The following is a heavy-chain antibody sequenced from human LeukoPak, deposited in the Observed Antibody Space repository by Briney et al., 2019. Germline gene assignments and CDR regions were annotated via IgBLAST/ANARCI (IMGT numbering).Heavy chain of an antibody. CDR1: GFTFSSYA. CDR3: ARLQPRSPLYYFDY. J-gene: IGHJ4*02. Sequence: GGSLRLSCAASGFTFSSYAMHWVRQAPGKGLEWVAVISYDGSNKYYADSVKGRFTISRDNSKNTLYLQMNSLRAEDTAVYYCARLQPRSPLYYFDYWGQGTLVTVSS. V-gene: IGHV3-30-3*01. CDR2: ISYDGSNK.